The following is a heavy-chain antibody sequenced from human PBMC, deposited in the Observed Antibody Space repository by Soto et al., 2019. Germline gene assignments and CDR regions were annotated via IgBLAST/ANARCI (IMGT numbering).Heavy chain of an antibody. D-gene: IGHD4-4*01. Sequence: ASVKVSCQAFEYTLTSFSIHLVGPAPGQSLEWMGWINAGNGNTKYSQKFQGRVTITRDTSASTAYMELSSLRSEDTAVYYCARELQGLYYFDYWGLGTLVTVSS. CDR2: INAGNGNT. V-gene: IGHV1-3*01. CDR1: EYTLTSFS. J-gene: IGHJ4*02. CDR3: ARELQGLYYFDY.